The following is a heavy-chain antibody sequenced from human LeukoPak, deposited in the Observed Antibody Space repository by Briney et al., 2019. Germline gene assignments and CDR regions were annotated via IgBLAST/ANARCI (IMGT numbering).Heavy chain of an antibody. CDR2: ISYDGSNK. D-gene: IGHD6-13*01. CDR3: ARAPPCSFSFDI. J-gene: IGHJ3*02. V-gene: IGHV3-30-3*01. Sequence: PGGSLRLSCAASGFTFSSYAMHWVRQAPGKGLEWVTVISYDGSNKYYADSVKGRFTISRDNSKNTLYLQMNSLRAEDTAVYYCARAPPCSFSFDIWGQGTMVTVSS. CDR1: GFTFSSYA.